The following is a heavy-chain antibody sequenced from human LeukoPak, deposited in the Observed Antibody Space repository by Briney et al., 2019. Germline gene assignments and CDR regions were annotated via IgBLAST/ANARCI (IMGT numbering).Heavy chain of an antibody. CDR2: ISGSGSST. Sequence: GGSLTRSYEASGFNFSSYGMSWIRKAPGKGLELFKAISGSGSSTSYADFVKARFTSCSHNSKTALYLQLTSLIADDATEYYCSRSRESYWVPEFNYWGQGTLVTVSS. J-gene: IGHJ4*02. CDR1: GFNFSSYG. V-gene: IGHV3-23*01. D-gene: IGHD1-26*01. CDR3: SRSRESYWVPEFNY.